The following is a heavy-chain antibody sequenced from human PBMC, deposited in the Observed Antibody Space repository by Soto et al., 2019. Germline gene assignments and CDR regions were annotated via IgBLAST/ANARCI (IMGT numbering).Heavy chain of an antibody. Sequence: SETLSLTCTVSGGSISSGDYYWSWIRQPPGKGLEWIGYIYYSGHTYYNPSLKRRVTISLDTSQNHFSLRLTSVTAADTSVYYCARRPDGFDIWGQGTVVTVSS. CDR3: ARRPDGFDI. J-gene: IGHJ3*02. CDR2: IYYSGHT. V-gene: IGHV4-30-4*01. CDR1: GGSISSGDYY. D-gene: IGHD6-6*01.